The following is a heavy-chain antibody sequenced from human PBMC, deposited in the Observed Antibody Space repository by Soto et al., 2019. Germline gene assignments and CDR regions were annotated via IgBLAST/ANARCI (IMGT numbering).Heavy chain of an antibody. Sequence: GGSLRLSCAASGFTFDDYVMHWVRQAPGKGLEWVSGISWDSITIAYADSVKGRFTISRDNAKNSLYLQMNSLRTEDTAFYYCAKGFSVRGAPSDPWGQGTLVTVSS. D-gene: IGHD3-10*02. CDR2: ISWDSITI. J-gene: IGHJ5*02. V-gene: IGHV3-9*01. CDR1: GFTFDDYV. CDR3: AKGFSVRGAPSDP.